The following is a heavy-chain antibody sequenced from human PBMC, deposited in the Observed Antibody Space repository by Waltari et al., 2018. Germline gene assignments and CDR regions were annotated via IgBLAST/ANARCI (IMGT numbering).Heavy chain of an antibody. J-gene: IGHJ4*02. CDR3: ARQSYYDESGHD. CDR2: IYYSGTT. D-gene: IGHD3-22*01. V-gene: IGHV4-39*01. CDR1: GGSIRRSVYY. Sequence: QLELQESGPGLVKPSETLSLTCSVSGGSIRRSVYYGVWIRQPPGKGLEWIGCIYYSGTTYYNPSLNSRVTISVDTSKNQFSLKLTSVTAADTAMYFCARQSYYDESGHDWGQGTLVTVSS.